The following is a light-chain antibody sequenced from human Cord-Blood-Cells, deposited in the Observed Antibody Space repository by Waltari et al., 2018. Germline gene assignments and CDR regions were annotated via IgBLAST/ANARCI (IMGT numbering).Light chain of an antibody. Sequence: QSVLTQPPSASGTPGQRVTISCSGSSSNIGSNTVNWYQQPPGTAPKLLIYSKNQRPAGVPDRVSGSKSGTSASLAISGLQSEDEADYYCAAWDDSLNGWVFGGGTKLTVL. CDR3: AAWDDSLNGWV. J-gene: IGLJ3*02. V-gene: IGLV1-44*01. CDR2: SKN. CDR1: SSNIGSNT.